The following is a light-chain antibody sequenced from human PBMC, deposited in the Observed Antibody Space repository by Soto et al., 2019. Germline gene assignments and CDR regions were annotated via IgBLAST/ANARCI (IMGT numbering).Light chain of an antibody. J-gene: IGKJ5*01. Sequence: EIVMTQSPDTLSVSPGERSTLSCMASQSVSSNLAWYQQKPGQAPRLLIYGASTRATGIPARFSGSGSGTEFTLTIGSLQSEDFAVYYCQQYNNWPPITFGQGTRLETK. CDR1: QSVSSN. V-gene: IGKV3-15*01. CDR3: QQYNNWPPIT. CDR2: GAS.